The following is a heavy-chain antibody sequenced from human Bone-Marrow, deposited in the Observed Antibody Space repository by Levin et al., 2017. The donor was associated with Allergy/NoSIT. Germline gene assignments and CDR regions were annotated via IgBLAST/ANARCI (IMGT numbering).Heavy chain of an antibody. V-gene: IGHV3-30*04. CDR2: ISPDGNNK. Sequence: GESLKISCAASGFTFSHYAIHWVRQAPGKGLEWVAVISPDGNNKYYADSVRGRLTISRDNSRNTVHVQMNSLRDEDTAVYYCTRAEYSRDWYGYGFDYWGQGTLVTVSS. D-gene: IGHD6-19*01. CDR1: GFTFSHYA. J-gene: IGHJ4*02. CDR3: TRAEYSRDWYGYGFDY.